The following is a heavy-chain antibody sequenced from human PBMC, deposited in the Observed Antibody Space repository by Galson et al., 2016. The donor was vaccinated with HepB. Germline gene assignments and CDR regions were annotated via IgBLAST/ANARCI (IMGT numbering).Heavy chain of an antibody. J-gene: IGHJ4*02. CDR3: ATFETVEITPFES. CDR1: GLSFSGYS. Sequence: SLRLSCAASGLSFSGYSINWVRQAPGKGLEWVSSISGDTKYIYYADPVNGRFTISRDNAKNSVYLQMNSLRAEDTAVYYCATFETVEITPFESWGQGSLVTVSS. CDR2: ISGDTKYI. D-gene: IGHD4-23*01. V-gene: IGHV3-21*01.